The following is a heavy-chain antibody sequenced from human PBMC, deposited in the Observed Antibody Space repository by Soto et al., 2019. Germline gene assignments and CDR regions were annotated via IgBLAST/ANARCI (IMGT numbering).Heavy chain of an antibody. D-gene: IGHD3-3*01. CDR1: GFTFRSFG. CDR2: IWYDGTTK. CDR3: ARDYGFSRFWYFDL. J-gene: IGHJ4*02. Sequence: GGSLRLSCAASGFTFRSFGMHWVRQAPGKGLDWVAVIWYDGTTKYYGDSVKDRFTISRDNSKNTLYLQMNSLRAEDTAVYYCARDYGFSRFWYFDLWGQGTLVTVSS. V-gene: IGHV3-33*01.